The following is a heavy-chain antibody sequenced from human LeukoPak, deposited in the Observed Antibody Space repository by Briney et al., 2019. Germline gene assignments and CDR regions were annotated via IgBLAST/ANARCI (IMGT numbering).Heavy chain of an antibody. CDR1: GYTFTGYY. Sequence: ASVKVSCKASGYTFTGYYMHWVRQAPGQGLEWMGRINPNSGGTNYAQKFQGRVTMTRDTSISTAYMELSRLRSDDTAVYYCARVRYSSGWSYFDYWGQGTLVTVSS. V-gene: IGHV1-2*06. D-gene: IGHD6-19*01. J-gene: IGHJ4*02. CDR3: ARVRYSSGWSYFDY. CDR2: INPNSGGT.